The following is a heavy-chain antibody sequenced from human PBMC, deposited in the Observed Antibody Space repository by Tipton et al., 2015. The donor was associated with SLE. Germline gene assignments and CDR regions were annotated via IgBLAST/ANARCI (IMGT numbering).Heavy chain of an antibody. Sequence: TLSLTCTVSGGSISTYYWTWIRQSPGKGLEWIGYVFYSTSTNYNPSLEGRVTISLDKSKNQFSLKLTAVTAADTAVYYCARTLDALDIWGQGTIVTVSS. J-gene: IGHJ3*02. CDR3: ARTLDALDI. V-gene: IGHV4-59*08. CDR2: VFYSTST. CDR1: GGSISTYY.